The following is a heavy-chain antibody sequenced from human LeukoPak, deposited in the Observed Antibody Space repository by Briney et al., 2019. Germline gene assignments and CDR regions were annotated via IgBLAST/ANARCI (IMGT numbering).Heavy chain of an antibody. CDR1: GGSISSYY. CDR2: IYYSGST. J-gene: IGHJ4*02. Sequence: PSETLSLTCTVSGGSISSYYWSWIRQPPGKGLEWIGYIYYSGSTNYNPSLKSRVTISVDTSKNQFSLKLSSVTAADTAVYYCARWEVRGAGFDYWGQGTLVTVSS. CDR3: ARWEVRGAGFDY. D-gene: IGHD3-10*01. V-gene: IGHV4-59*01.